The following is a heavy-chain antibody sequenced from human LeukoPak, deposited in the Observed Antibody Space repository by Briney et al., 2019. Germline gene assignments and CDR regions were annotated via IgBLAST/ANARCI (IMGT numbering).Heavy chain of an antibody. CDR2: INPNSGGT. D-gene: IGHD2-2*02. V-gene: IGHV1-2*02. CDR1: GYTFTGYY. J-gene: IGHJ6*03. CDR3: AALGYCSSTTCYTNYYYYMDV. Sequence: ASVKVSCKASGYTFTGYYMHWVRQAPGQGLEWMGWINPNSGGTNYAQKFQGRVTMTRDTSISTAYMELSRLRSDDTAVYHCAALGYCSSTTCYTNYYYYMDVWGKGTTVTVSS.